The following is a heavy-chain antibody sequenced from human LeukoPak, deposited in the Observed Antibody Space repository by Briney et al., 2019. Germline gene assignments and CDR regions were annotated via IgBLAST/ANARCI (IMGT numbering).Heavy chain of an antibody. Sequence: GGSLRLSCAASGFTFSSYSMNWVRQAPGKGLEWVSSISSSSSYIYYADSVKGRFTISRDNAKNSLYLQMNSLRAEDTAVYYCARGLPVEMAKWGVDYWGQGTLVSVSS. CDR3: ARGLPVEMAKWGVDY. D-gene: IGHD5-24*01. CDR2: ISSSSSYI. V-gene: IGHV3-21*01. CDR1: GFTFSSYS. J-gene: IGHJ4*02.